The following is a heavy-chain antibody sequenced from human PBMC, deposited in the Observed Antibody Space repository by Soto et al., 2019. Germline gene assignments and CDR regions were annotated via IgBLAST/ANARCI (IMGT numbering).Heavy chain of an antibody. CDR1: GGSISSYY. D-gene: IGHD5-12*01. J-gene: IGHJ6*03. CDR2: IYYSGST. Sequence: PSQELCLTWSVSGGSISSYYWSLFRQPPGKGLEWIGYIYYSGSTNYNPSLKSRVTISVDTSKNQFSLKLSSVTAADTAVYYCARGCYSGYDFPKSDYYYYYMDVWGNGPPVTVYS. V-gene: IGHV4-59*01. CDR3: ARGCYSGYDFPKSDYYYYYMDV.